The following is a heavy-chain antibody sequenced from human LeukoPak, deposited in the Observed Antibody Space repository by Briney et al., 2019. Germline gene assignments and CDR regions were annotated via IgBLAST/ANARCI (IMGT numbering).Heavy chain of an antibody. D-gene: IGHD3-3*01. J-gene: IGHJ5*02. V-gene: IGHV1-18*01. Sequence: ASVKVSCKASGYTLTSYGISWVRQAPGQGLEWMGWISAYNGNTNYAQKLQGRVTMTTDTSTSTAYMELRSLRSDDTAVYYCARDLRITIFGVALGFDPWGQGTLVTVSS. CDR1: GYTLTSYG. CDR3: ARDLRITIFGVALGFDP. CDR2: ISAYNGNT.